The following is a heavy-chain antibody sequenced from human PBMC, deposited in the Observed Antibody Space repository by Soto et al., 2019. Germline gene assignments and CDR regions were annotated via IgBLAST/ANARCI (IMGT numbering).Heavy chain of an antibody. Sequence: SETLSLTCTVSGGSISSGGYYWSWIRQHPGKGLEWIGYIYYSGSTYYNPSLKSRVTISVDTSKNQFSLKLSSVTAADTAVYYCARDRGTGYCSGGSCYRVHDAFDIWGQGTMVTVSS. V-gene: IGHV4-31*03. CDR3: ARDRGTGYCSGGSCYRVHDAFDI. D-gene: IGHD2-15*01. J-gene: IGHJ3*02. CDR2: IYYSGST. CDR1: GGSISSGGYY.